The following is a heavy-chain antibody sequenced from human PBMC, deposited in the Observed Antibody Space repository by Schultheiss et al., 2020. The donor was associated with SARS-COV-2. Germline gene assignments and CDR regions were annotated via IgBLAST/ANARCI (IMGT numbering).Heavy chain of an antibody. D-gene: IGHD3-16*01. CDR2: IKEDGSEK. CDR3: ARALKGHWFDP. Sequence: GGSLRLSCAASGFTFSDYYMSWIRQAPGKGLEWVANIKEDGSEKYYVDSVKGRFTISRDNAKNSLYLQMNSLRAEDTAVYYCARALKGHWFDPWGQGTLVTVSS. V-gene: IGHV3-7*01. CDR1: GFTFSDYY. J-gene: IGHJ5*02.